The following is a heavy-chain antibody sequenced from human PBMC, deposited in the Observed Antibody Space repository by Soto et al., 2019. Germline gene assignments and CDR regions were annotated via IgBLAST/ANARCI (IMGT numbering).Heavy chain of an antibody. J-gene: IGHJ6*02. V-gene: IGHV4-31*03. CDR2: IYFSGST. CDR1: GGSISGGTYY. D-gene: IGHD2-21*01. Sequence: SETLSLTCTVSGGSISGGTYYWSWIRQPPGQGLEWIGYIYFSGSTYYNPSLKSRVIISVGTSKNQFSLRLSSVTAADTAVYYCARGDWPTQMDVWGQGTTVTVSS. CDR3: ARGDWPTQMDV.